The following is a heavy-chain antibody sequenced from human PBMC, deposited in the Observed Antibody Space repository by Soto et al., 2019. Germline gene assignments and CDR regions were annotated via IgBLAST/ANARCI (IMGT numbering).Heavy chain of an antibody. CDR2: IVVGSGNT. V-gene: IGHV1-58*02. CDR1: GFTFTSSA. Sequence: ASVKVSCKASGFTFTSSAMQWVRQARGQRLEWIGWIVVGSGNTNYAQKFQERVTITRDMSTSTAYMELGSLRSEDTAVYYCAAEGHPQSDWFDPWGQGTLVTVSS. J-gene: IGHJ5*02. CDR3: AAEGHPQSDWFDP.